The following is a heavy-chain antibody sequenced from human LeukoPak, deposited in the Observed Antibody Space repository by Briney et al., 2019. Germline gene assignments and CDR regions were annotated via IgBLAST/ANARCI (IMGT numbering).Heavy chain of an antibody. CDR1: GGSISSYY. V-gene: IGHV4-59*08. J-gene: IGHJ4*02. CDR3: ARHQQSYYDSSGYGSIDY. CDR2: IYYSGST. D-gene: IGHD3-22*01. Sequence: SETLSLTCTVSGGSISSYYWSWIRQPPGKGLEWIGYIYYSGSTNYNPSLKSRVTISVDTSKNQFSLKLSSVTAADTAVYYCARHQQSYYDSSGYGSIDYRGQGTLVTVSS.